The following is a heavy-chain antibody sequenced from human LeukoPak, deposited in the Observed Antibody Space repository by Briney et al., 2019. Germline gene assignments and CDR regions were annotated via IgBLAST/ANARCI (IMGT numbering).Heavy chain of an antibody. CDR2: IYYSGDT. CDR3: AIGFGEDYYYYYMDV. D-gene: IGHD3-10*01. V-gene: IGHV4-59*01. J-gene: IGHJ6*03. Sequence: SETLSLTCTVSGGSISSYYWSWIRQPPGKGLEWIGYIYYSGDTNYNPSLKSRVTISIDTSKNQFSLKLRSVTAADTAVYYCAIGFGEDYYYYYMDVWGKGTTVTVSS. CDR1: GGSISSYY.